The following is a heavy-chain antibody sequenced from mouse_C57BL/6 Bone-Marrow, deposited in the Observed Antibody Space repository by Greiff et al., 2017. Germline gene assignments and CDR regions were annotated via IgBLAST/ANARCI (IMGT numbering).Heavy chain of an antibody. CDR3: AREALYYYCSFYWYFDV. D-gene: IGHD1-1*01. Sequence: QVQLQQSGAELARPGASVKLSCKASGYTFTSYGISWVKQRTGPGLEWIGEIYPRSGNTYYNEKFKGKATLTADKSSSTAYMELRRLPSEDSAVYFCAREALYYYCSFYWYFDVWGTGTTVTVSS. CDR2: IYPRSGNT. V-gene: IGHV1-81*01. CDR1: GYTFTSYG. J-gene: IGHJ1*03.